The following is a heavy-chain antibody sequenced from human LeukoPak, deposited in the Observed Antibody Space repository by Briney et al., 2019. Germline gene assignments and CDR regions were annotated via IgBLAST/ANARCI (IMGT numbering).Heavy chain of an antibody. V-gene: IGHV3-9*01. Sequence: GGSLRLSCAASGLTFDDYAMHWVRQVPGKGLEWVSGISWNSGNIGYADSVKGRFTISRDNAKNSLYLQMNSLGAEDTALYYCAKDIFGGAVAGTNYSDYWGQGTLVTVSS. CDR2: ISWNSGNI. CDR1: GLTFDDYA. J-gene: IGHJ4*02. D-gene: IGHD6-19*01. CDR3: AKDIFGGAVAGTNYSDY.